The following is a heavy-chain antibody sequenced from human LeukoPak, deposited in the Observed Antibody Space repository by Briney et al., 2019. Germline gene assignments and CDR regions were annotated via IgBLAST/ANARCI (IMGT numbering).Heavy chain of an antibody. CDR3: ARLGTHSGSYPFDY. Sequence: SVKVSCKASGGTFSSYAISRVRQAPGQGLEWMGRIIPMIGIPNYARNFQGRVTITADDSTSTAYMELSSLRSEDTAVYYCARLGTHSGSYPFDYWGQGTQVTVSS. CDR2: IIPMIGIP. D-gene: IGHD1-26*01. V-gene: IGHV1-69*04. CDR1: GGTFSSYA. J-gene: IGHJ4*02.